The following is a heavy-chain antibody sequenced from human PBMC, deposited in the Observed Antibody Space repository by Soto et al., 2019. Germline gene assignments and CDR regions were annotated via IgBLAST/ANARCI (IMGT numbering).Heavy chain of an antibody. Sequence: SQTLSLTCAISGDSVSSNSAAWNWLRKSPSRGLEWLGRAYYRSKWYNHYAVSVKSRITVNPGTSKNQFSLQLNSVTPEDTAVYYCARSGPAGYIDYWGQGTLVTVSS. V-gene: IGHV6-1*01. CDR1: GDSVSSNSAA. CDR3: ARSGPAGYIDY. D-gene: IGHD3-9*01. CDR2: AYYRSKWYN. J-gene: IGHJ4*02.